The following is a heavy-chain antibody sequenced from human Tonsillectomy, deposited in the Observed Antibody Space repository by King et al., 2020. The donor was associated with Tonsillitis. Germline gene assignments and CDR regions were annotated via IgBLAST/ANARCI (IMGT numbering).Heavy chain of an antibody. Sequence: QLVQSGAEVKKPGASVKVSCEASGYPFSSYGLHWVRQAPGQGLEWRGWISVYNGKTNYAQKLHGRVTMTTDTSKTTVYMELRSLRSDDTAGYYCATDRGAAGLDFGYWGQGTRVTVSS. CDR1: GYPFSSYG. CDR3: ATDRGAAGLDFGY. V-gene: IGHV1-18*04. CDR2: ISVYNGKT. J-gene: IGHJ4*02. D-gene: IGHD6-13*01.